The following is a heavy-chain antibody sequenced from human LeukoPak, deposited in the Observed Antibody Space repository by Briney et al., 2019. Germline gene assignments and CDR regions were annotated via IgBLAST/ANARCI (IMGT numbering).Heavy chain of an antibody. CDR2: IYYSGST. CDR1: GGAISSYY. J-gene: IGHJ5*02. CDR3: ARHSSSSRGWFDP. Sequence: LGTLSLTCTVSGGAISSYYWSWIRQRPGKRLECVGYIYYSGSTNYNPPLKSRVTISVDTSKNQFSLKLSSVTAADTAVYHCARHSSSSRGWFDPWGQGTLVTVSS. D-gene: IGHD6-13*01. V-gene: IGHV4-59*08.